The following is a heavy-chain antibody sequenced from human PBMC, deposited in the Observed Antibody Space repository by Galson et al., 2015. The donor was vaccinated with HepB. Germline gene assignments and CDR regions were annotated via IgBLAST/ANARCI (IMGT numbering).Heavy chain of an antibody. CDR2: IIPIFGTA. J-gene: IGHJ3*02. CDR1: GGTFSSYA. D-gene: IGHD4-23*01. Sequence: SCKASGGTFSSYAISWVRQAPGQGLEWMGGIIPIFGTANYAQKFQGRVTITADESTSTAYMELSSLRSEDTAVYYCACPGGPNAFDIWAKGQWSPSLQ. CDR3: ACPGGPNAFDI. V-gene: IGHV1-69*01.